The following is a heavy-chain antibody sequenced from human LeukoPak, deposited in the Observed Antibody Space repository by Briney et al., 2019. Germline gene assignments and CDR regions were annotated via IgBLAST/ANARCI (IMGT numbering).Heavy chain of an antibody. CDR1: GFTFGDYA. D-gene: IGHD3-9*01. V-gene: IGHV3-49*04. CDR2: IRSKDLVGTT. J-gene: IGHJ5*02. Sequence: GGSLRLSCTASGFTFGDYAMSWGRQAPAQGKERVGFIRSKDLVGTTEYVASVKGRFTISRHDSKSIAYLQMNSLKTEDTAVYYCTRHDILTGYSPNWFDPWGQGTLVTVSS. CDR3: TRHDILTGYSPNWFDP.